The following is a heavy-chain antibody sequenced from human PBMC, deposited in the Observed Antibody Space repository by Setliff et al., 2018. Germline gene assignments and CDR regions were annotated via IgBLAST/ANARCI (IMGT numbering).Heavy chain of an antibody. J-gene: IGHJ4*02. Sequence: ETLSLTCTVSGGSISGASIRSYYWSWIRQPPGKGLEFIGYVYYTGAANYDPSLKSRVTLSVDTSKNQFSLKLTSLTAADTGTYYCARGGTYRYFDYWGQGTLVTAPQ. CDR3: ARGGTYRYFDY. CDR1: GGSISGASIRSYY. V-gene: IGHV4-61*01. CDR2: VYYTGAA.